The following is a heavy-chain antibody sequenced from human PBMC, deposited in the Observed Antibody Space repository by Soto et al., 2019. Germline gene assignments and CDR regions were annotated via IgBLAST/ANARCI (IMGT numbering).Heavy chain of an antibody. CDR3: ARDNELEMATNLFDY. CDR2: IWYDGSNK. V-gene: IGHV3-33*01. Sequence: GGSLRLSCAASGFTFSSYGMHWVRQAPGKGLEWVAVIWYDGSNKYYADSVKGRFTISRDNSKNTLYLQMNSLRAEDTAVYYCARDNELEMATNLFDYWGQGTLVTVSS. D-gene: IGHD5-12*01. CDR1: GFTFSSYG. J-gene: IGHJ4*02.